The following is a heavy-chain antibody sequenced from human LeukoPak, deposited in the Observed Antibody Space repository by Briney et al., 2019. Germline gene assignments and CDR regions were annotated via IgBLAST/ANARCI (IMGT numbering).Heavy chain of an antibody. V-gene: IGHV4-38-2*01. CDR3: ARAAVQYWYFDL. CDR2: IYHSGST. Sequence: PSETLSLTCAVSGYSISSGYYWGWIRQPPGKGLEWIGSIYHSGSTYYNPSLKSRVTISVDTSKNQFSLKLSSVTAAGTAVYYCARAAVQYWYFDLWGRGTLATVSS. D-gene: IGHD6-19*01. CDR1: GYSISSGYY. J-gene: IGHJ2*01.